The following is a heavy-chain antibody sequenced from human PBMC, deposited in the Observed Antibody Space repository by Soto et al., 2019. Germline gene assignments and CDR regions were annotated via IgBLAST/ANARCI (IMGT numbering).Heavy chain of an antibody. D-gene: IGHD1-20*01. J-gene: IGHJ6*02. CDR1: GFTFSSYA. CDR2: ISGSGGST. CDR3: AKSYRNWNRVYYYYGMDV. Sequence: HPGGSLRLSCAASGFTFSSYAMSWVRQAPGKGLEWVSAISGSGGSTYYADSVKGRFTISRDNSKNTLYLQMNSLRAEDTAVYYCAKSYRNWNRVYYYYGMDVWGQGTTVTVSS. V-gene: IGHV3-23*01.